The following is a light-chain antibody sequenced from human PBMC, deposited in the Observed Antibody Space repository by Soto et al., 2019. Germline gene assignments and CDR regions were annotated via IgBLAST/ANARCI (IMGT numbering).Light chain of an antibody. CDR1: QSVSTY. Sequence: EIVFTQSPATLSLSPGERAILSCRASQSVSTYLAWYQQKPGQAPRFPIYDASNRATGIPARFSGSGSGTDFTLTISSXEPEDFAIYYCQQRSNWPLTFGGGTKVDIK. J-gene: IGKJ4*01. CDR2: DAS. CDR3: QQRSNWPLT. V-gene: IGKV3-11*01.